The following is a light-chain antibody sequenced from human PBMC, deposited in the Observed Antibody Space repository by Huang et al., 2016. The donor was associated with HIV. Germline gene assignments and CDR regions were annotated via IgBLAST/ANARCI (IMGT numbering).Light chain of an antibody. V-gene: IGKV3-15*01. Sequence: EIVMKQSPATLSVSPGERATLSCRASQSVSSKLSWYQQKSGQAPRLLIYGAYTRATGIPARFSGSGSGTEFTLTISSLQSEDFAVYYCQQYNNLPPYTFGQGTKLEIK. CDR3: QQYNNLPPYT. CDR1: QSVSSK. J-gene: IGKJ2*01. CDR2: GAY.